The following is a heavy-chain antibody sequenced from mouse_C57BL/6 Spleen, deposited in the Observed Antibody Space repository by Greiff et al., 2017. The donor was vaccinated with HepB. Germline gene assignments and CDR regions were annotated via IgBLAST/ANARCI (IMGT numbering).Heavy chain of an antibody. D-gene: IGHD2-4*01. J-gene: IGHJ3*01. CDR3: ARYDSSWFAY. CDR1: GYTFTSYW. Sequence: VKLQQSGAELVKPGASVKLSCKASGYTFTSYWMQWVKQRPGQGLEWIGEIDPSDSYTNYNQKFKGKATLTVDTSSSTAYMQLSSLTSEDSAVYYCARYDSSWFAYWGQGTLVTVSA. CDR2: IDPSDSYT. V-gene: IGHV1-50*01.